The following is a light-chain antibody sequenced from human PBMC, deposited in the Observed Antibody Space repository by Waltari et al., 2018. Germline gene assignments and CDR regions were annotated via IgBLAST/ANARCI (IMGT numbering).Light chain of an antibody. Sequence: VLTQSPGTLSLSPGERATLSCRASQSLTKRYLAWYQQKPGQAPRLLIYGASSRAAGIPERFSGSGSGTDFTLTISRLEPEDFAVYYCQQYGGSILYTFGQGTKVEIK. CDR3: QQYGGSILYT. J-gene: IGKJ2*01. CDR1: QSLTKRY. CDR2: GAS. V-gene: IGKV3-20*01.